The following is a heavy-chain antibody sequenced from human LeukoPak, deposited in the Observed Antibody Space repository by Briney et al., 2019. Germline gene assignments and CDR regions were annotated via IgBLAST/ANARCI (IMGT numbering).Heavy chain of an antibody. J-gene: IGHJ4*02. Sequence: QPGGSLRLSCAASGFTFSSYAMSWVRQAPGKGLEWVSAISGSGSGGSTYYADSVKGRFTISRDNSKNTLYLQMNSLRAEDTAVYYCAKDRLLNCRGDCYIFDYWGQGTVVTVSS. CDR1: GFTFSSYA. CDR3: AKDRLLNCRGDCYIFDY. V-gene: IGHV3-23*01. CDR2: ISGSGSGGST. D-gene: IGHD2-21*02.